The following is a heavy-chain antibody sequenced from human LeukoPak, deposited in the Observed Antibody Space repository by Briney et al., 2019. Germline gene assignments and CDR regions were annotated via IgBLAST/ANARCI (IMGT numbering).Heavy chain of an antibody. CDR1: GYTFTSYD. D-gene: IGHD2-2*01. CDR2: MNPNSGNT. Sequence: ASVKVSCKASGYTFTSYDINWVRQATGQGLEWMGWMNPNSGNTGYAQKFQGRVTMTRNTSMSTAYMELSSLTSEDTAVYYCARGPYCGSTSCDGEGLDHWGQGTLVTVSS. CDR3: ARGPYCGSTSCDGEGLDH. V-gene: IGHV1-8*01. J-gene: IGHJ4*02.